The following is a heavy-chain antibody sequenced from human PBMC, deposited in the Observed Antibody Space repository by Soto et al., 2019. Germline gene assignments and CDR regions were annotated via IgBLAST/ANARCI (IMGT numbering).Heavy chain of an antibody. J-gene: IGHJ4*02. V-gene: IGHV3-73*01. CDR3: TRQTDAVQWLVVLTDYNFDY. Sequence: GGSLRLSCAASGFTFGGSAMHWVRQASGKGLEWVGHIRSKTNSYATAYAESVKGRFTISRDDSMNTAYLQMNSMKTEDTAVYFCTRQTDAVQWLVVLTDYNFDYWGQCTLVTVSS. CDR2: IRSKTNSYAT. D-gene: IGHD6-19*01. CDR1: GFTFGGSA.